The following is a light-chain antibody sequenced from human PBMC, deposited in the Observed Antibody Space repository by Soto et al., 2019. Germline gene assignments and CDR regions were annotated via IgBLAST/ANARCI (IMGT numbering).Light chain of an antibody. V-gene: IGKV3-11*01. Sequence: PGDRVTLSCRASRTVDSTYLAWYQQKPGQAPRLLIYDASNRATGIPARFSGSGSGTDFTLTISSLEPEDFAVYYCQQRSNWPTFGQGTRLEIK. CDR2: DAS. CDR1: RTVDSTY. CDR3: QQRSNWPT. J-gene: IGKJ5*01.